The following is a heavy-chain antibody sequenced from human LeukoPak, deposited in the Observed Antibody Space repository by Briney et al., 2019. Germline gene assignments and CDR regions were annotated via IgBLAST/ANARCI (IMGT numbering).Heavy chain of an antibody. Sequence: SETLSLTCTVSDGSISSYYWSWIRQPAGKGLEWIGRIYTSGSTNYNASLKSRVSMSVDTSKNQFSLKLSSVTAADTAVFYCARENSGSYRESDYWGQGTLVTVSS. J-gene: IGHJ4*02. CDR2: IYTSGST. V-gene: IGHV4-4*07. CDR1: DGSISSYY. D-gene: IGHD1-26*01. CDR3: ARENSGSYRESDY.